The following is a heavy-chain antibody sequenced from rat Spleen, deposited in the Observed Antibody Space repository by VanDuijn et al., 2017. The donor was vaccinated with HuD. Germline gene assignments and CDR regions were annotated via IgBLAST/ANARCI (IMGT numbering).Heavy chain of an antibody. V-gene: IGHV5-29*01. CDR1: GFTFSDYY. D-gene: IGHD2-7*01. CDR2: ISYDGTST. J-gene: IGHJ1*01. Sequence: EVQLVESDGDLVQPGRSLKLSCVASGFTFSDYYMAWVRQAPTKGLEWVATISYDGTSTYSRDSVKGRFTISRDNAKSTLFLQMDSLRSEDTATYYFVRKGYLRDWYFDFWGPGTMVTVSS. CDR3: VRKGYLRDWYFDF.